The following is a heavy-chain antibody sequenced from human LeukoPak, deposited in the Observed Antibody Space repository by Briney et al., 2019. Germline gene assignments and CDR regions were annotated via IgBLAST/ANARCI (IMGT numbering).Heavy chain of an antibody. CDR1: GGSISSSSYY. CDR3: ARQCGWFGDFDY. CDR2: IYYSGST. V-gene: IGHV4-39*01. J-gene: IGHJ4*02. D-gene: IGHD3-10*01. Sequence: KPSETLSHTCTVSGGSISSSSYYWGWIRQPPGKGLEWIGSIYYSGSTYYNPSLKSRVTISVDTSKNQFSLKLSSVTAADTAVYYCARQCGWFGDFDYWGQGTLVTVSS.